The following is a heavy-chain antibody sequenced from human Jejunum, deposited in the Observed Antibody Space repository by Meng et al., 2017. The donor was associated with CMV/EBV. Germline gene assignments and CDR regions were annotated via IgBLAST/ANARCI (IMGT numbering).Heavy chain of an antibody. V-gene: IGHV3-66*02. CDR2: SYSAGMT. D-gene: IGHD3-10*01. J-gene: IGHJ6*02. CDR1: LTGNSNF. Sequence: LTGNSNFMDWVRQAPGEGLEWVAVSYSAGMTYYADSVKGRFTISRDNSKNTMYLQMNGLRLEDTAMYYCATEVAVRNYFSYGMDVWGQGTAVTVSS. CDR3: ATEVAVRNYFSYGMDV.